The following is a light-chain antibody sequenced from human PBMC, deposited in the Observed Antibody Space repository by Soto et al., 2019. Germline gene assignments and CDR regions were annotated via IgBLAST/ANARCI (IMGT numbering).Light chain of an antibody. CDR1: QSVSSY. V-gene: IGKV3-15*01. Sequence: IVLTQSPATLSLSPVERATLSCMASQSVSSYLAWYQQKPGQVPRVLIFGASTRVTGVPARFSGSGSGTEFTLTITSLQSDDFAVYYCLQYNNWPEYTFGQGTKVDI. CDR2: GAS. CDR3: LQYNNWPEYT. J-gene: IGKJ2*01.